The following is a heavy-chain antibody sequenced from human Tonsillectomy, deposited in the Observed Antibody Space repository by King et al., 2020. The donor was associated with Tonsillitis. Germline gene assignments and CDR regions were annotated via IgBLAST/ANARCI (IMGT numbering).Heavy chain of an antibody. V-gene: IGHV3-66*01. CDR1: EFTVSSNY. CDR3: ARDFASRGFFDY. D-gene: IGHD3-22*01. J-gene: IGHJ4*02. Sequence: VQLVQSGGGLVQSGGSLRLSCAASEFTVSSNYMSWVRQAPGKGLEWVSIIYSGGSTYYADSVKGRFTISRDNSKNTLYLQMNSLIAEDTAVYYCARDFASRGFFDYWGQGTLVTVSS. CDR2: IYSGGST.